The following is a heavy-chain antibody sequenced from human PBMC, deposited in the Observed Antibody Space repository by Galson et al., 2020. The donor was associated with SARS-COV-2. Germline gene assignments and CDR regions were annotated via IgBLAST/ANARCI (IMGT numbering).Heavy chain of an antibody. J-gene: IGHJ6*04. CDR3: ARDRGGTIFGVVIIPGLMDV. CDR2: ISSSGITI. D-gene: IGHD3-3*01. Sequence: GGSLRLSCAASGFTFSSYEMNWVRQAPGKGLEWVSYISSSGITIYYADSVKGRFTISRDNAKNSLYLQMNSLRAEDTAVYYCARDRGGTIFGVVIIPGLMDVWGKGTTVTVSS. CDR1: GFTFSSYE. V-gene: IGHV3-48*03.